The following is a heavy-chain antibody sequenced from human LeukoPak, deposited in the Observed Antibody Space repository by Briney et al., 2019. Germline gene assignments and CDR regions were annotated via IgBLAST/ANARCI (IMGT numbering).Heavy chain of an antibody. Sequence: ASVKVSCKASGYTFTTYGIAWVRQAPGQGLEWMGWISGYNGNTNYAQKLQGRVTMTTDTSTSTAKMELRSLRFDDTAVYYCARGSMTGAKFLAFEIWGQGTMVTVSS. D-gene: IGHD1-20*01. CDR3: ARGSMTGAKFLAFEI. V-gene: IGHV1-18*01. CDR1: GYTFTTYG. J-gene: IGHJ3*02. CDR2: ISGYNGNT.